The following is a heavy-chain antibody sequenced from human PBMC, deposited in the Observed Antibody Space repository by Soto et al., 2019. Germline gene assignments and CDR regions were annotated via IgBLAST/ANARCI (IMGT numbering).Heavy chain of an antibody. CDR3: ARELSLSTVVTSHDAFDI. D-gene: IGHD2-21*02. Sequence: GGSLRLSCAASGFTFSSYAMHWVRQAPGKGLEWVAVISYDGSNKYYADSVKGRFTISRDNSKNTLYLQMNSLRAEDTAVYYCARELSLSTVVTSHDAFDIWGQGTMVTVSS. CDR1: GFTFSSYA. CDR2: ISYDGSNK. J-gene: IGHJ3*02. V-gene: IGHV3-30-3*01.